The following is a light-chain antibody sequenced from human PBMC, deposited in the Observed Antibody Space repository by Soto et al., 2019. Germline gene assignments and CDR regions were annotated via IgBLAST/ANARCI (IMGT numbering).Light chain of an antibody. CDR3: QQYNNWLT. Sequence: EVVMTQSPATLSVSPGERATLSCRASQSLSDHLAWYQQRPGQAPRLLIYGASTRATGIPARFSGSGSGTEFTLTISSLQSEDFAVYYCQQYNNWLTFGGGTKVEIK. J-gene: IGKJ4*01. CDR1: QSLSDH. CDR2: GAS. V-gene: IGKV3-15*01.